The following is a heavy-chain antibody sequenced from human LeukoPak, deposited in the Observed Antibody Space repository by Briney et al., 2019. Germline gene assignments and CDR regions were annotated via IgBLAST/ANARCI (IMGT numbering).Heavy chain of an antibody. CDR2: IKKDGSEK. CDR1: GFTFSSYW. CDR3: ARHLSGITGYTYGRGIDY. D-gene: IGHD5-18*01. V-gene: IGHV3-7*01. Sequence: QSGGSLRLSCAASGFTFSSYWMSWVRQAPGKGLEWVANIKKDGSEKYYVDSVKGRFTISRDNAKKSLYLQMNSLRAEDTAVYYCARHLSGITGYTYGRGIDYWGQGTLLTVSS. J-gene: IGHJ4*02.